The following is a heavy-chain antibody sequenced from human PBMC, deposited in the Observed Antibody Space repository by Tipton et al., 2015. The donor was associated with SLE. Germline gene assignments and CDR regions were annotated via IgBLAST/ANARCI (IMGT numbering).Heavy chain of an antibody. CDR1: GGTFRSYV. J-gene: IGHJ3*02. CDR2: IIPIFGTA. Sequence: QSGAEVKKPGSSVKVSCKASGGTFRSYVISWVRQAPGQGLEWMGGIIPIFGTASYAQKFQGRVTITADESTSTAYMELSSLRSEDTAVYYCARPQLGIGAFDIWGQGTMVTVSS. D-gene: IGHD7-27*01. CDR3: ARPQLGIGAFDI. V-gene: IGHV1-69*01.